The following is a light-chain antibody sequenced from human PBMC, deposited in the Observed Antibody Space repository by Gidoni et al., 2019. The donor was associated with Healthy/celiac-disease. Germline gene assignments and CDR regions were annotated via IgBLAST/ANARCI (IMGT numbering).Light chain of an antibody. Sequence: DIQMTQSPSSLSASVGDRVTITCRESQSISSYLNWYQQKPGKAPKLLIYAASSVQSWVPSRFSGSGSGTDFTLTISSLQPEDFATYYCQQSYSTLTFGGGTKVEIK. CDR2: AAS. CDR3: QQSYSTLT. CDR1: QSISSY. V-gene: IGKV1-39*01. J-gene: IGKJ4*01.